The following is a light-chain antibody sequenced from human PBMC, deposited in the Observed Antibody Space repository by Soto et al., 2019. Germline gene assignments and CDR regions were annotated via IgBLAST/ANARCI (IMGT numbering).Light chain of an antibody. CDR2: AAS. CDR3: QQLNSYPYT. J-gene: IGKJ2*01. V-gene: IGKV1-9*01. CDR1: QGISSY. Sequence: DIQLTQSPSFLSASVGDRVTITCRASQGISSYLAWYQQKPGKAPKLLIYAASTLQSGVPSRFSGSGSGTEFTLTISSLQPEHFATYYCQQLNSYPYTFGQGTKLEIK.